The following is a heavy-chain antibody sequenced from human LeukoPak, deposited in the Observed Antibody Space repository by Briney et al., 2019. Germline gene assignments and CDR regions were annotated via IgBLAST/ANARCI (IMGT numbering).Heavy chain of an antibody. CDR3: ARSGVWSGSWYYWDLAL. CDR1: GFTFDSFA. CDR2: IYGSGADT. Sequence: GGSLRLSCAASGFTFDSFAMTWVRQAPGKGLEWVAAIYGSGADTFYADSVSARFTVSRDNSKNTLYLQLNSLRAEDTAVYYCARSGVWSGSWYYWDLALWGRGTRVTVSS. V-gene: IGHV3-23*01. J-gene: IGHJ2*01. D-gene: IGHD1-26*01.